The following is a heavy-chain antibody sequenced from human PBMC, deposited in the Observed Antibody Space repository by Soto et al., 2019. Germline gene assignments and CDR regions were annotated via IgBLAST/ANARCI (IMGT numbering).Heavy chain of an antibody. J-gene: IGHJ4*02. CDR3: ASSGATSPSNY. V-gene: IGHV3-21*01. Sequence: EVQLVESGGGLVKPGGSLRLSCAASGFTFSSYSMNWVRQAPGEGLEWVSSISSSSSYIYYADSVKGRFTISRDNAKNSLYLQMNSLRAEDTAVYYCASSGATSPSNYWGQGTLVTVSS. D-gene: IGHD1-26*01. CDR1: GFTFSSYS. CDR2: ISSSSSYI.